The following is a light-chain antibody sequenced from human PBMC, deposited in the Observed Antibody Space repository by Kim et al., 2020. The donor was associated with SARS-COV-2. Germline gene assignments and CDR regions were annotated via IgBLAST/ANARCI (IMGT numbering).Light chain of an antibody. CDR2: GAS. V-gene: IGKV3-15*01. J-gene: IGKJ5*01. CDR3: QQYNNWPPDT. CDR1: QSVSSN. Sequence: DIVMTQSPATLSVSPGERATLSCRASQSVSSNFAWYQQKPGQAPRLLIYGASTRATGIPARFSGSGSGTEFTLTISSLQSEDFAVYYCQQYNNWPPDTFGQGTRLEI.